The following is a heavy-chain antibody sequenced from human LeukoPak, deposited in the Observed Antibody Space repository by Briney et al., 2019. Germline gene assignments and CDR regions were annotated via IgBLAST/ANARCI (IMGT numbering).Heavy chain of an antibody. CDR2: ISAYNGNT. Sequence: GASVKVSCKASGYTFTSYGISWVRQAPGQGLEWMGWISAYNGNTNYAQKLQGRVTMTTDTSTSTAYMELRSLRSDDTAVYYCARSIAVAGTENWFDPWGQGTLVTVSS. CDR3: ARSIAVAGTENWFDP. D-gene: IGHD6-19*01. J-gene: IGHJ5*02. V-gene: IGHV1-18*01. CDR1: GYTFTSYG.